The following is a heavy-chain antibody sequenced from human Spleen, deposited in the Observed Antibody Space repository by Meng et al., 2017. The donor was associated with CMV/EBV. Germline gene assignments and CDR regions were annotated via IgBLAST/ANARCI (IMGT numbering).Heavy chain of an antibody. J-gene: IGHJ4*02. CDR2: TYYSGTT. V-gene: IGHV4-59*12. CDR3: ARDHGDSRGGYFDY. CDR1: GDSISNYY. Sequence: SETLSLTCSVSGDSISNYYLTWIRQTPGKGLEWIGYTYYSGTTRSNPSLKSRVAMSVDTSKKQFSLKLRSVTAADTAVYYCARDHGDSRGGYFDYWGQGTLVTVSS. D-gene: IGHD4-17*01.